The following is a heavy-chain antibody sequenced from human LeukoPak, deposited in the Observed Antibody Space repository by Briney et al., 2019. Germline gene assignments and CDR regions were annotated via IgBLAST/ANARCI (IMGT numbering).Heavy chain of an antibody. CDR3: ARPRGYYYDSSGYRREDDAFDI. CDR2: IYPGDSDT. D-gene: IGHD3-22*01. Sequence: GESLKISCKGSGYSFTSYWIGWVRQMPGKGLEWMGIIYPGDSDTRYSPSFQGQVTISADKSISTAYLQWSSLKASDTAMYYCARPRGYYYDSSGYRREDDAFDIWGQGTMVTVSS. J-gene: IGHJ3*02. CDR1: GYSFTSYW. V-gene: IGHV5-51*01.